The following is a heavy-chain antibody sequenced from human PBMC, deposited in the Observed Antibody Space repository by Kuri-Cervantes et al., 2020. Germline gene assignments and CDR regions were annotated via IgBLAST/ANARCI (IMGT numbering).Heavy chain of an antibody. J-gene: IGHJ6*02. Sequence: GESLKISCAASGFTFSNAWMSWVRQAPGKGLEWVGRIKGKTDGGTTDYAAPVKGRFTISRDDSKNTLYLQMNSLKTEDTAVYYCTTEHPDSSGYYTGVYYYYGMDVWGQGTTVTVSS. CDR2: IKGKTDGGTT. CDR1: GFTFSNAW. V-gene: IGHV3-15*01. D-gene: IGHD3-22*01. CDR3: TTEHPDSSGYYTGVYYYYGMDV.